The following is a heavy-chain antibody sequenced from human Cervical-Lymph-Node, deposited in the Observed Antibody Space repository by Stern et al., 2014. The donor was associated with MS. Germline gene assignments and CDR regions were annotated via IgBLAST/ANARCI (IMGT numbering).Heavy chain of an antibody. CDR3: ARGSDT. V-gene: IGHV3-7*01. Sequence: EVQLVQSGGGLVQPGGSLGLSCAASGFPFSSYWLNWAPQAPGKGLEWVANIKEDGSETYYVDSVKGRFTISRDNAKNSLYLQMNSLRAEDTAVYYCARGSDTWGQGTLVTVSS. CDR2: IKEDGSET. J-gene: IGHJ5*02. CDR1: GFPFSSYW. D-gene: IGHD2-15*01.